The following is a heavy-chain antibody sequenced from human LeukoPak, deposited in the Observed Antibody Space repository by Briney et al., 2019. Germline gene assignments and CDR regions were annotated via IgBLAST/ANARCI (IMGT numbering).Heavy chain of an antibody. V-gene: IGHV3-23*01. CDR2: ISGSGGHT. CDR3: AKFRYHSNDNNYLDFNY. Sequence: GGSLRLSCAASGFTLSSYAMGWVRQAPGKGPDWVSSISGSGGHTYFADSVRGRFTISRDNSKNTLYLQMNSLKVEDTAVYYCAKFRYHSNDNNYLDFNYWGQGTLVTVSS. D-gene: IGHD3-22*01. CDR1: GFTLSSYA. J-gene: IGHJ4*02.